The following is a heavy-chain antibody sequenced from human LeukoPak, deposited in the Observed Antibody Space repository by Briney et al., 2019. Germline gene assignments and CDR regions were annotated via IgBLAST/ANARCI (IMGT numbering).Heavy chain of an antibody. Sequence: QTGRSLRLSCAASGFTFSSYAMHWVRQAPGKGLEWVAVISYDGSNKYYADSVKGRFTISRDNSKNTLYLQMNSLRAEDTAVYYGARAYNWNSDAFDIWGQGTMVTVSS. D-gene: IGHD1-7*01. J-gene: IGHJ3*02. V-gene: IGHV3-30*01. CDR3: ARAYNWNSDAFDI. CDR2: ISYDGSNK. CDR1: GFTFSSYA.